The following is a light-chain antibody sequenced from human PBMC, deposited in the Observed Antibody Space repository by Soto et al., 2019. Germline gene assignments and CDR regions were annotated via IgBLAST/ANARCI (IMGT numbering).Light chain of an antibody. CDR2: DVS. V-gene: IGLV2-11*01. Sequence: QSALTQPRSVSGSPGQSVTISCTGTSSDVGGYNYVSWYQQHPGKAPKLVIYDVSNWPSGVPDRFSGSKSGNTASLTISGLQAEDEADYYCCSYAGNSLWVFGGGTKLTVL. J-gene: IGLJ3*02. CDR3: CSYAGNSLWV. CDR1: SSDVGGYNY.